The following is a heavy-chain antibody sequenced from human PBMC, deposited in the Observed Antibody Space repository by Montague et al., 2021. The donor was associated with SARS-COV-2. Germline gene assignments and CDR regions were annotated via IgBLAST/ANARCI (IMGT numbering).Heavy chain of an antibody. CDR1: GFIFSSYE. CDR3: ARDRDWDDWCGMDV. Sequence: SLRLSCAASGFIFSSYEMNWVRQAPGKGLEWISYISSSGGGSTKHYTXSAKGRFTISRDNAKNSLYLQMNSLRVEDTAIYYCARDRDWDDWCGMDVWGQGTTVTVSS. V-gene: IGHV3-48*03. CDR2: ISSSGGGSTK. J-gene: IGHJ6*02. D-gene: IGHD2-21*01.